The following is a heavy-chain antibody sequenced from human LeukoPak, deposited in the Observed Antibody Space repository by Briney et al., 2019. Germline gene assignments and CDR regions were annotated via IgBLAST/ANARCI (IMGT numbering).Heavy chain of an antibody. CDR3: ARGRLPIDY. V-gene: IGHV4-59*01. Sequence: SETLSLTCTVSGGSISSYYWRWIRQPPGKGLEWIGYIYYSGSTNYNPSLKSRVTISVDTSKNQFSLKLSSVTAADTAVYYCARGRLPIDYWGQGTLVTVSS. CDR2: IYYSGST. CDR1: GGSISSYY. D-gene: IGHD4-11*01. J-gene: IGHJ4*02.